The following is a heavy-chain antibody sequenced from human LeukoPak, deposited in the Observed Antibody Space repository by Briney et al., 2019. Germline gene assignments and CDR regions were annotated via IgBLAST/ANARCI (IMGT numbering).Heavy chain of an antibody. CDR2: IRSKAYGGTT. CDR3: TRVGWGSWIGDY. J-gene: IGHJ4*02. V-gene: IGHV3-49*03. D-gene: IGHD3-16*01. Sequence: GGSLRLSCTASESTLGIYVMGWCGRPPGRGLEWEGFIRSKAYGGTTEYAASVKGRFTISRDDSKSIAYLQLNSLKTEDTAVYYCTRVGWGSWIGDYWGQGTLVTVSS. CDR1: ESTLGIYV.